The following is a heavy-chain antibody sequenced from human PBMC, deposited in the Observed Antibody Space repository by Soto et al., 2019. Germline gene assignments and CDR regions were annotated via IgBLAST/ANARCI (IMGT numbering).Heavy chain of an antibody. V-gene: IGHV3-30*18. J-gene: IGHJ5*02. CDR3: AKDCGKGFRQKGWFDP. CDR2: ISYDGSNK. CDR1: GFTFSSYG. D-gene: IGHD2-15*01. Sequence: QVQLVESGGGVVQPGRSLRLSCAASGFTFSSYGMHWVRQAPGKGLEWVAVISYDGSNKYYADSVKGRFTISRDNSKNTLYLQMNSLRAEDTAMYYCAKDCGKGFRQKGWFDPWGQGTLVTVSS.